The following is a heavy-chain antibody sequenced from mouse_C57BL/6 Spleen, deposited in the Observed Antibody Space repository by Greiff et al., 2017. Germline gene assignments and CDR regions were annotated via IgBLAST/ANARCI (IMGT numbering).Heavy chain of an antibody. CDR1: GFTFSSYA. J-gene: IGHJ2*01. Sequence: EVMLVESGGGLVKPGGSLKLSCAASGFTFSSYAMSWVRQTPEKRLEWVATISDGGSYTYYPDNVKGRFTISRDNAKNNLYLQMSHLKSEDTAMYDCARGKRRSRRGENCDYWGQGTTLTVSS. CDR3: ARGKRRSRRGENCDY. V-gene: IGHV5-4*03. D-gene: IGHD2-4*01. CDR2: ISDGGSYT.